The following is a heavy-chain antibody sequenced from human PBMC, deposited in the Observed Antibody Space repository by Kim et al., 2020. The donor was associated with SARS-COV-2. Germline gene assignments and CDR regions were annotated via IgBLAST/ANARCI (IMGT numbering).Heavy chain of an antibody. CDR2: ISSSSSYI. V-gene: IGHV3-21*01. Sequence: GGSLRLSCAASGFTFSSYSMNWVRQAPGKGLEWVSSISSSSSYIYYADSVKGRFTISRDDAKNSLYLQMNSLRAEDTAVYYCARSQDRVVVISFDYWGQGTLVTVSS. CDR3: ARSQDRVVVISFDY. D-gene: IGHD3-22*01. CDR1: GFTFSSYS. J-gene: IGHJ4*02.